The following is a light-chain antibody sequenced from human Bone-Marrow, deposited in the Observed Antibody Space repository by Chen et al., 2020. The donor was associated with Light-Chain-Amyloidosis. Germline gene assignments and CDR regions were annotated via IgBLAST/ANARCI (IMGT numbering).Light chain of an antibody. J-gene: IGLJ2*01. CDR2: RDT. V-gene: IGLV3-25*03. Sequence: SYELTQPPSVSVSPGQTARITCSGDDLPTKYAYWYQQKPGRAPELVIHRDTERPSGISERFSCSSSGTTATLTISGVQAEDEADYHCQSADSSGTYEVIFGGGTKLTVL. CDR1: DLPTKY. CDR3: QSADSSGTYEVI.